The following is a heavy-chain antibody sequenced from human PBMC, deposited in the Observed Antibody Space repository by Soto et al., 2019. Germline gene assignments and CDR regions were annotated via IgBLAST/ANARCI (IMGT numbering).Heavy chain of an antibody. CDR2: INPSGGST. CDR3: ARSPGDYYDSSGYKANWFDP. D-gene: IGHD3-22*01. CDR1: GYTFTSYY. J-gene: IGHJ5*02. V-gene: IGHV1-46*01. Sequence: ASVKVSCKASGYTFTSYYMHWVRQAPGQGLEWMGIINPSGGSTSYAQKFQGRVTMTRDTSTSTAYMELRSLRSDDTAVYYCARSPGDYYDSSGYKANWFDPWG.